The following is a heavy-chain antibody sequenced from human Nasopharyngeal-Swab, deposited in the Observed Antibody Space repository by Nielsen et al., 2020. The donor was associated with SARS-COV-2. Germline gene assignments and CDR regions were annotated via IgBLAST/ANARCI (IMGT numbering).Heavy chain of an antibody. J-gene: IGHJ4*02. D-gene: IGHD1-14*01. Sequence: GESLKISGAASGFTFSGSAMHWVRQASGKGLEWVGRIRSKANSYATAYAASVKGRFTISRDDSKNTAYLQMNSLKTEDTAVYYCTSRNPETGSYWGQGTLVTVSS. V-gene: IGHV3-73*01. CDR1: GFTFSGSA. CDR3: TSRNPETGSY. CDR2: IRSKANSYAT.